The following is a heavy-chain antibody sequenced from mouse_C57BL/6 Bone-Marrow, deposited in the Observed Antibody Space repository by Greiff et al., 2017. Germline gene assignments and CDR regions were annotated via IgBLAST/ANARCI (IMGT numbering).Heavy chain of an antibody. D-gene: IGHD1-1*01. Sequence: VQLQQSGAELVRPGASVKLSCTASGFNIKDDYMHWVKQRPEQGLEWIGWIDPANGDTEYASKYQGKATIPADTSSNTAYLQLSSLTSEDTAVYYCTTLGVVTTVVASFDYWGQGTTLTVSS. CDR3: TTLGVVTTVVASFDY. V-gene: IGHV14-4*01. J-gene: IGHJ2*01. CDR2: IDPANGDT. CDR1: GFNIKDDY.